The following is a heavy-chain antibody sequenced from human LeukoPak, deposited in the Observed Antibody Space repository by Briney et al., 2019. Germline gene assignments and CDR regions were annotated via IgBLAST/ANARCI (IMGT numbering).Heavy chain of an antibody. CDR2: INHSGST. CDR3: ARGRLSPDY. Sequence: SETLSLTCAVYGGSFSGYYWSWIRQPPGKGLEWIGEINHSGSTNYNPSLTSRVTISVDTSKNQFSLKLSSVTAADTAVYYCARGRLSPDYWGQGTLVTVSS. CDR1: GGSFSGYY. J-gene: IGHJ4*02. D-gene: IGHD3-16*01. V-gene: IGHV4-34*01.